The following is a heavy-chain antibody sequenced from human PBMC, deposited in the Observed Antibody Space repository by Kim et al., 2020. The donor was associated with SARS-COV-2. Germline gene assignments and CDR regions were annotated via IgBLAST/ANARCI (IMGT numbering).Heavy chain of an antibody. D-gene: IGHD1-7*01. Sequence: GGSLRLSCAASGFTFDDYGMSWVRQAPGKGLEWVSGINWNGGSTGYADSVKGRFTISRDNAKNSLYLQMNSLRAEDTALYYCARGTPYNWNSRAFDIWGQGTMVTVSS. CDR2: INWNGGST. J-gene: IGHJ3*02. CDR3: ARGTPYNWNSRAFDI. CDR1: GFTFDDYG. V-gene: IGHV3-20*04.